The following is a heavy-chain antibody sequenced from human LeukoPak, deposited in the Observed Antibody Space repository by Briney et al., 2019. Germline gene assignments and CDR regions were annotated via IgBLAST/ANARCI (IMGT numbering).Heavy chain of an antibody. CDR3: ARRSSGSPPYYFGY. V-gene: IGHV3-74*01. D-gene: IGHD1-26*01. J-gene: IGHJ4*02. CDR1: GFTFSSYW. CDR2: INSDGSST. Sequence: PGGSLRLSCAASGFTFSSYWMHWVRKAPGKGLVWVSRINSDGSSTSYADSVKGRFTISRDNAKNTLYLQMNSLRAEDTAVYYCARRSSGSPPYYFGYWGQGTLVTVSS.